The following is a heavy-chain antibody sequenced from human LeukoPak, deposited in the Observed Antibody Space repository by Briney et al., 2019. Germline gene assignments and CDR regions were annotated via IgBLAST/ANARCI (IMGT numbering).Heavy chain of an antibody. J-gene: IGHJ4*02. CDR2: IHNRGRN. V-gene: IGHV4-59*01. D-gene: IGHD2-15*01. CDR1: GGSISSYY. CDR3: ARTKGGCSGGNCPLGY. Sequence: PSETLSLTCTVSGGSISSYYWSWIRQPPGKGLEWIGHIHNRGRNKSNPFLKSRINISVDTSTNQFSLKLSSVTAADTAVYYCARTKGGCSGGNCPLGYWGQGTLVTVSA.